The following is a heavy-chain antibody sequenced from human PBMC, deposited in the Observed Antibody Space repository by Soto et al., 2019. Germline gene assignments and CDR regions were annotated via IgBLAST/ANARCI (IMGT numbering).Heavy chain of an antibody. Sequence: QVQLVQSGAEVKKPGASVKVSCKASGYTFTNYGISWVRQAPGQGLEWVGWISAYNGNTNYAQKLQGRITLTTNTSTGTGYMEESSLRLDNTAADYRAKTIGNDYRGHETLVNVSS. CDR3: AKTIGNDY. J-gene: IGHJ4*01. CDR2: ISAYNGNT. D-gene: IGHD1-1*01. V-gene: IGHV1-18*01. CDR1: GYTFTNYG.